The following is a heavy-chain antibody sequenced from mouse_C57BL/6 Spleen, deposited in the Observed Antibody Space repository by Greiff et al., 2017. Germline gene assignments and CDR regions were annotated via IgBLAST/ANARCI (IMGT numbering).Heavy chain of an antibody. J-gene: IGHJ1*03. Sequence: VQLQQSGPELVKPGASVKISCKASGYAFSSSWMNWVKQRPGKGLEWIGRIYPGDGGTNYNGKFKGKATLTADKSSSTAYMQLSSLTSEDSAVFVYSGDSNYGYLDVWGTGTTVTVSS. V-gene: IGHV1-82*01. D-gene: IGHD2-5*01. CDR1: GYAFSSSW. CDR3: SGDSNYGYLDV. CDR2: IYPGDGGT.